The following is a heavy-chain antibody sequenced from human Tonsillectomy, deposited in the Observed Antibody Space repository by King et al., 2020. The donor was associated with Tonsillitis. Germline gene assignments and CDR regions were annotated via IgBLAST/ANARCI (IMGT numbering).Heavy chain of an antibody. D-gene: IGHD2-8*01. J-gene: IGHJ5*02. CDR3: ARGYCSDAVCYTWGYFDP. CDR1: GYTFTGYY. Sequence: VQLVESGAEVKKPGASVKVSCQASGYTFTGYYIHWVRQAPGQGLEWMGWINPKSGGTNYAQNFQGRVTMTRNTSISTAYMELSRLRSDDTAVYYCARGYCSDAVCYTWGYFDPWGQGTLVTVSS. V-gene: IGHV1-2*02. CDR2: INPKSGGT.